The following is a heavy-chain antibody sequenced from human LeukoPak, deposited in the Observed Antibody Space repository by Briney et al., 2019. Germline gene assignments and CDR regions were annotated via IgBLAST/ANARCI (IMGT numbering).Heavy chain of an antibody. CDR2: ISWNSGSI. CDR1: GFTFDDYA. D-gene: IGHD2-15*01. V-gene: IGHV3-9*01. Sequence: PGRSLRLSCAASGFTFDDYAMHWVRQAPGKGLEWVSGISWNSGSIGYADSVKGRFTISRDNAKSSLYLQMNSLRAEDTALYYCTRVPGVAMGDFDYWGQGTLVTVSS. CDR3: TRVPGVAMGDFDY. J-gene: IGHJ4*02.